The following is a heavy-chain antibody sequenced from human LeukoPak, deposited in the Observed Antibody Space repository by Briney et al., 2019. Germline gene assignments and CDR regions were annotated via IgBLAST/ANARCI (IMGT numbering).Heavy chain of an antibody. J-gene: IGHJ3*02. V-gene: IGHV3-48*03. CDR1: GFTFSSYE. Sequence: PGGSLRLSCAASGFTFSSYEMNWVRQAPGKGLEWVSYISSGGGTIYYADSVKGQFTISRDNPKNSLYLQMNSLRAEDTAAYYCARKRSTTSAFDIWGQGTMVTVSS. D-gene: IGHD1-1*01. CDR3: ARKRSTTSAFDI. CDR2: ISSGGGTI.